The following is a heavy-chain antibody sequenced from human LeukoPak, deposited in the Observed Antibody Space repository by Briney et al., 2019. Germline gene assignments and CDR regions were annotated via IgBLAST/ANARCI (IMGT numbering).Heavy chain of an antibody. CDR3: ARGVTLPAAIGEFDY. Sequence: PSETLSLTCTVSGGSISSYYWSWIRQPPGKGLEWIGYIYYSGSTNYNPSLKSRVTISVDTSKNQFSLKLSSVTAADTAVYYCARGVTLPAAIGEFDYWGQGTLVTVSS. CDR2: IYYSGST. V-gene: IGHV4-59*01. D-gene: IGHD2-2*01. J-gene: IGHJ4*02. CDR1: GGSISSYY.